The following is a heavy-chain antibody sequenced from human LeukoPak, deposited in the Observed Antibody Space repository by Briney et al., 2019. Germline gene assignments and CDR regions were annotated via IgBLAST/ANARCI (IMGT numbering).Heavy chain of an antibody. CDR1: GFTFSGSA. CDR2: IRSKASSYAT. D-gene: IGHD2-2*01. Sequence: GGSLRLSCAASGFTFSGSAMHWVRQASGKGLEWVGRIRSKASSYATAYAASVKGSFTISRDDSKNTAYLQMNSLKTEDTAVYYCTRLSDCSSTSCFDYWGQGTLVTVSS. J-gene: IGHJ4*02. V-gene: IGHV3-73*01. CDR3: TRLSDCSSTSCFDY.